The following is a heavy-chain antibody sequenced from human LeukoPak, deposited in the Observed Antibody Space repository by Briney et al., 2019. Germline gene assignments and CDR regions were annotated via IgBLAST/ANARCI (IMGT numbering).Heavy chain of an antibody. Sequence: GGSLRLSCAASGFTFSSYAMSWVCQAPGKGLEWVSAISGSGGSTYYADSVKGRFTISRDNSKNTLYLQMNSLRAEDTAVYYCAKIWRAGITMIVVALDPWGQGTLVTVSS. CDR3: AKIWRAGITMIVVALDP. V-gene: IGHV3-23*01. CDR2: ISGSGGST. J-gene: IGHJ5*02. D-gene: IGHD3-22*01. CDR1: GFTFSSYA.